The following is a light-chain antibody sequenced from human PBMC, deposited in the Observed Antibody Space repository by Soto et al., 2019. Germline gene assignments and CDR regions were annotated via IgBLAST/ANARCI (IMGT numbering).Light chain of an antibody. J-gene: IGKJ1*01. Sequence: ELVLTQSPGTLSLSPGERATLSCRASQSFNSIYLAWYQQKPGQAPRLLIYGASSRATGIPDRFSGSGSGTDFTLTISRLEHEDFAVYYCHQYDRWTFGQGTKVDI. CDR1: QSFNSIY. V-gene: IGKV3-20*01. CDR3: HQYDRWT. CDR2: GAS.